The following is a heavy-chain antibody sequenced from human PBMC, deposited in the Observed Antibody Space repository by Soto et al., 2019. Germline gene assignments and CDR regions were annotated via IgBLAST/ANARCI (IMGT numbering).Heavy chain of an antibody. Sequence: SETLSLTCTVSGGSISSYYWSWIRQPPGKGLEWIGYIYYSGSTNYNPSLKSRVTISVDTSKNQFSLKLSSVTAADTAVYYCARQARYYDSSGLYYFDYWGQGTLVTVSS. CDR3: ARQARYYDSSGLYYFDY. J-gene: IGHJ4*02. CDR2: IYYSGST. CDR1: GGSISSYY. D-gene: IGHD3-22*01. V-gene: IGHV4-59*08.